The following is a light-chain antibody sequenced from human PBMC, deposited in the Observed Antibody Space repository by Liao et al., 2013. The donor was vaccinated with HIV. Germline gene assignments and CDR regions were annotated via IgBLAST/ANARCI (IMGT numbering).Light chain of an antibody. CDR1: NLGDKY. Sequence: SYELTQPPSVSVSPGQTASITCSGDNLGDKYACWYQQKPGQSPVLVIYQDNKRPSGIPERYTGSNSGITATLTISRTQAIDEADYYCQTWDSRTYVFGTGTRVTVL. J-gene: IGLJ1*01. CDR2: QDN. V-gene: IGLV3-1*01. CDR3: QTWDSRTYV.